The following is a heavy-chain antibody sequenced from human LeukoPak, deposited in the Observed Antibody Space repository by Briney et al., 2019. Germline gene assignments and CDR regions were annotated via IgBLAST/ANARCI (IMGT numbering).Heavy chain of an antibody. Sequence: PGGSLRLSCAASGFTFTNYAMSWVRQAPGKGLEWVSAISGSGGSTYSADSVKGRFTISRDNSKNTLYLQMNSLRAEDTALYYCAKGAQLVFYRTFDYWGQGTLVTVSS. CDR2: ISGSGGST. J-gene: IGHJ4*02. CDR1: GFTFTNYA. CDR3: AKGAQLVFYRTFDY. D-gene: IGHD6-6*01. V-gene: IGHV3-23*01.